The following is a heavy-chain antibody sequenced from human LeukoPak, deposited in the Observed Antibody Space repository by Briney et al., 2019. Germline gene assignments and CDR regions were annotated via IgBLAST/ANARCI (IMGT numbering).Heavy chain of an antibody. CDR1: GFTFSSYA. CDR2: IYTSGHT. CDR3: ARSGFWDGYSYYYMDV. V-gene: IGHV3-23*05. D-gene: IGHD3-3*01. Sequence: GGSLRLSCAASGFTFSSYAMRWVRQAPGKGLEWVSAIYTSGHTVYADSVKGRFIISKDNSNNTLYLQMNSLRAADTAIYYCARSGFWDGYSYYYMDVGGKGTAVTVSS. J-gene: IGHJ6*03.